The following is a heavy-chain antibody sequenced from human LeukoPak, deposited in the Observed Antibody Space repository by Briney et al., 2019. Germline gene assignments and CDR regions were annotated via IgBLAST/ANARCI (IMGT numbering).Heavy chain of an antibody. CDR2: MNPNGIAA. CDR1: GYPFSIYD. CDR3: ARGRLSTL. Sequence: GASVKVSCKASGYPFSIYDVNWVRQAAGQGLEWLGWMNPNGIAAGYSQKFQDRVTLTMDTSTSTAYLGLSSLRSEDTAVYYCARGRLSTLWGQGTLVTVSS. V-gene: IGHV1-8*01. D-gene: IGHD2-2*01. J-gene: IGHJ4*02.